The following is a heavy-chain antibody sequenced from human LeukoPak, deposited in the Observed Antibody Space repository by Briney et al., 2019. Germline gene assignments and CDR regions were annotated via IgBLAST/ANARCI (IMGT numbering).Heavy chain of an antibody. J-gene: IGHJ4*02. V-gene: IGHV1-2*02. Sequence: ASVKVSCKASGYTFTGYYMHWVRQAPGQGLEWMGWINPNSGGTNYAQKFQGRVTMTRDTSISTAYMELSRLRSDDTAVYYCARVGPKFGEGTDYWGQGTLVTASS. CDR1: GYTFTGYY. D-gene: IGHD3-10*01. CDR3: ARVGPKFGEGTDY. CDR2: INPNSGGT.